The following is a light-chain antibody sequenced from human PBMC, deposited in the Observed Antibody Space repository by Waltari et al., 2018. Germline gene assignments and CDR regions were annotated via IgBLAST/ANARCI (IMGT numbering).Light chain of an antibody. CDR3: QHRSNWPA. J-gene: IGKJ5*01. Sequence: EIVLTQSPATLSLPPGERATLSCRASQSVSSYLAWYQQKPGQAPRLLIYDASNRATGIPARFSGSGSGTDFTLTISSLEPEDFAVYYCQHRSNWPAFGQGTRLEIK. V-gene: IGKV3-11*01. CDR1: QSVSSY. CDR2: DAS.